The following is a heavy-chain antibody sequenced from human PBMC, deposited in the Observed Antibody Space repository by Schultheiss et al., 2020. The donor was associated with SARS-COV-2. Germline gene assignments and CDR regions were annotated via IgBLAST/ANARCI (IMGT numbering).Heavy chain of an antibody. V-gene: IGHV3-30*18. D-gene: IGHD2-21*02. J-gene: IGHJ4*02. CDR1: GFTFSSYG. CDR2: ISSDGNNK. Sequence: GGSLRLSCGASGFTFSSYGMHWVRQAPGKGLEWVAVISSDGNNKYYADSVKGRFTISRDNSKNTLYVQMNSLRAEDTALYYCAKTGPRTSYCGGDCYRNFDSWGQGTLVTVAS. CDR3: AKTGPRTSYCGGDCYRNFDS.